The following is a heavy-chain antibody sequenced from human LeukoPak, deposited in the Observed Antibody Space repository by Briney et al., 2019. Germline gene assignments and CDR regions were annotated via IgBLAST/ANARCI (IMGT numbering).Heavy chain of an antibody. D-gene: IGHD1-26*01. CDR3: ARGRSNYYGMDV. CDR2: IYHNGNT. J-gene: IGHJ6*02. Sequence: SETLSLTCSVSDGSINSYYWNWIRRPPGKGLEWIGYIYHNGNTNYSPSLKSRVTMSVDTSKNLFSLKVSSVTAADTAVYYCARGRSNYYGMDVWGQGTTVTVSS. V-gene: IGHV4-59*01. CDR1: DGSINSYY.